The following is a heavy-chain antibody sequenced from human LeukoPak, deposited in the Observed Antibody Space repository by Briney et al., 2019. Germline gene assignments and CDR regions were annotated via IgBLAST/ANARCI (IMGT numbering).Heavy chain of an antibody. CDR3: LADVPSETYPFDY. Sequence: GGSLRLSCAASGFTFSSYWMHWVRQAPGKGLKWVGLIKSKADAETIDYAAPVKGRFTISRDDSTFTLYLQMNSLKTEDTAVYYCLADVPSETYPFDYWGQGTLVTVSP. CDR2: IKSKADAETI. CDR1: GFTFSSYW. D-gene: IGHD3-10*02. J-gene: IGHJ4*02. V-gene: IGHV3-15*01.